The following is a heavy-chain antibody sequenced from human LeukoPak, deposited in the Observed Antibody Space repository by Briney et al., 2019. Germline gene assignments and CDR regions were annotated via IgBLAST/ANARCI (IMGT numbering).Heavy chain of an antibody. Sequence: QPGGSLRLSCAASGFTFSSYAMSWVRQAPGKGLEWVSGISGSGGSTYYADSVKGRFTISRDNSKNTLYLQMNSLRAEDTAVYYCAKAGCSNTTCYPPKNFDYWGQGTLVTVSS. CDR2: ISGSGGST. D-gene: IGHD2-2*01. J-gene: IGHJ4*02. CDR1: GFTFSSYA. CDR3: AKAGCSNTTCYPPKNFDY. V-gene: IGHV3-23*01.